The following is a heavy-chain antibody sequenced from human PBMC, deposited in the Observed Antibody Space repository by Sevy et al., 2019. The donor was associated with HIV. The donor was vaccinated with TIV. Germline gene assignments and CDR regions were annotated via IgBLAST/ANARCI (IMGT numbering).Heavy chain of an antibody. V-gene: IGHV3-11*01. D-gene: IGHD3-16*02. CDR1: GFTFSDYY. CDR3: AREVSFGGVIAADYYYYYGMDV. Sequence: GGSLRLSCAASGFTFSDYYMSWIRQAPGKGLEWVPYISSSGSTIYYADSVKGRFTISRDNAKNSLYLQMNSLRAEDTAVYYCAREVSFGGVIAADYYYYYGMDVWGQGTTVTVSS. J-gene: IGHJ6*02. CDR2: ISSSGSTI.